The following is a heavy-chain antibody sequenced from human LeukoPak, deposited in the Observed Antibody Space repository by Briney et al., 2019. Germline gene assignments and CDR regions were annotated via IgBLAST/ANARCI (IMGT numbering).Heavy chain of an antibody. CDR2: ISWNSGSI. J-gene: IGHJ4*02. CDR1: GFTFDDYA. V-gene: IGHV3-9*03. CDR3: AKDDSGYDNEVFDY. Sequence: PGGSLRLSCAASGFTFDDYAMHWVRQAPGKGLEWVSGISWNSGSIGYADSVKGRFTISRDNAKNSLYLQMNSLRAEDMALYYFAKDDSGYDNEVFDYWDQGTLVTVSS. D-gene: IGHD5-12*01.